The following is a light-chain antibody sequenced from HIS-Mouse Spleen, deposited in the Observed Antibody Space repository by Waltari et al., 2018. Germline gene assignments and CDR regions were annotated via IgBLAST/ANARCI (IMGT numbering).Light chain of an antibody. V-gene: IGLV3-21*03. CDR2: DDS. Sequence: SYVLTQPPSVSVAPGKTARITCGGNNIGRKSVHWYQQKPGQAPVLGVYDDSDRPSGIPEGFSGSNSGNTATLTISRVEAGDEADYYCQVWDSSSDHVVFGGGTKLTVL. CDR1: NIGRKS. CDR3: QVWDSSSDHVV. J-gene: IGLJ2*01.